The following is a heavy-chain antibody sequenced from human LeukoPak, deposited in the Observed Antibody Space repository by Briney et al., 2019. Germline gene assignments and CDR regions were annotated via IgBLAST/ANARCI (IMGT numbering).Heavy chain of an antibody. CDR1: GFTFSSYG. CDR2: IRYDGSNK. CDR3: AKDPLGVPSHFDY. Sequence: GGSLRLSCAASGFTFSSYGMHWVRQAPGKGPEWVAFIRYDGSNKYYADSVKGRFTISRDNSKNTLYLQMNSLRAEDTAVYYCAKDPLGVPSHFDYWGQGTLVTVSS. V-gene: IGHV3-30*02. D-gene: IGHD3-10*01. J-gene: IGHJ4*02.